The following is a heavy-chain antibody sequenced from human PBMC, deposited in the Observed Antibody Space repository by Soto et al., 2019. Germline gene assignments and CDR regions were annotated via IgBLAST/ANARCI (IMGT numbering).Heavy chain of an antibody. CDR1: GFTFSNAW. Sequence: GGSLRLSFAASGFTFSNAWMSWVRQAPGKGLEWVGRIKSKTDGGTTDYAAPVKGRFTTSRDDSKNTLYLQMNSLKTEDTAVYYCTTDKSRLRQWVDYWGQGTLVTVSS. J-gene: IGHJ4*02. D-gene: IGHD6-19*01. CDR2: IKSKTDGGTT. V-gene: IGHV3-15*01. CDR3: TTDKSRLRQWVDY.